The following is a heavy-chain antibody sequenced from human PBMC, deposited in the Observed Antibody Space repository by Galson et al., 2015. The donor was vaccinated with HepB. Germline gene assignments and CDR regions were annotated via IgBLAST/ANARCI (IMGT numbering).Heavy chain of an antibody. D-gene: IGHD6-19*01. Sequence: SLRLSCAASGFTFSSYAMSWVRQAPGKGLEWVSAISGSGGSTYYADSVKGRFTISRDNSKNTLYLQMNSLRAEDTAVYYCAKWVTVAGHYFDYWGQGTLVTVSS. J-gene: IGHJ4*02. CDR1: GFTFSSYA. CDR3: AKWVTVAGHYFDY. V-gene: IGHV3-23*01. CDR2: ISGSGGST.